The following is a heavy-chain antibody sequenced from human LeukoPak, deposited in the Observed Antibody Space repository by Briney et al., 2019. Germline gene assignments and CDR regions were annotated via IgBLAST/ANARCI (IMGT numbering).Heavy chain of an antibody. V-gene: IGHV1-2*02. CDR2: INPNSGGT. CDR1: GYTFTGYY. CDR3: ARDTYIVVVPAAMLSTAFDP. D-gene: IGHD2-2*01. J-gene: IGHJ5*02. Sequence: ASVKVSCKASGYTFTGYYMHWVRHAPGQGLELMGWINPNSGGTNYAQKFQGRVTMTRDTSISTAYMELSRLRSDDTAVYYCARDTYIVVVPAAMLSTAFDPWGQGTLVTVSS.